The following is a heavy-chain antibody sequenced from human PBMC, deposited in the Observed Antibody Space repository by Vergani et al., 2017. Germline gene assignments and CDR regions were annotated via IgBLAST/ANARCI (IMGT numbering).Heavy chain of an antibody. CDR3: GRVADFYGLGSRLLDL. D-gene: IGHD3-10*01. V-gene: IGHV4-59*01. J-gene: IGHJ5*02. CDR2: MYHSGST. CDR1: GGSMSGYY. Sequence: QVRLQESGPGLVKPSETLSLTCSVSGGSMSGYYWSWIRQPPGKELGWVGYMYHSGSTNYNPSLEPRVTISGDTSKNQFSLKLNSVTAADTAVYYCGRVADFYGLGSRLLDLWGQGIMVTVSS.